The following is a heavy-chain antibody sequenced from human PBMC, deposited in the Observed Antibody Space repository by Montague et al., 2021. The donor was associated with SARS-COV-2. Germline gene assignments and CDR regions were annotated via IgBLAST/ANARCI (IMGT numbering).Heavy chain of an antibody. J-gene: IGHJ1*01. CDR1: GGSISNSVYY. CDR2: IYYTGST. V-gene: IGHV4-39*01. Sequence: SETLPLTCTVSGGSISNSVYYWGWVRQPPGKGLEWIGSIYYTGSTYYNPSLKSRLTISVDTSENQFSLNLRSMTAADTAVYYCARHPQHWGQGTLVTVSS. CDR3: ARHPQH.